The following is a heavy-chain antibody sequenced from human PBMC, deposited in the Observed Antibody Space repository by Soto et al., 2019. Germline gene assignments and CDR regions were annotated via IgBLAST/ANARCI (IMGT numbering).Heavy chain of an antibody. V-gene: IGHV1-46*01. Sequence: QVQLVQSGAEVKKPGSSVKLSCKASGYNFIAYYIYWVRQAPGQGPEWMGMINPSSGATNYAQKFQGRVTVTRDTSTSTAYLELSILRSEDAAVYYCAKYCGGDCRHFDAWGQGTLVTVSS. D-gene: IGHD2-21*02. CDR2: INPSSGAT. CDR1: GYNFIAYY. J-gene: IGHJ4*02. CDR3: AKYCGGDCRHFDA.